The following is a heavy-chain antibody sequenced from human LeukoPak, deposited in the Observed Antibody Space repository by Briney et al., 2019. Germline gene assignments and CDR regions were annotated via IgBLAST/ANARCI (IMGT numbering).Heavy chain of an antibody. CDR1: GFIFSDAW. CDR3: GGDGRWFDP. J-gene: IGHJ5*02. V-gene: IGHV3-15*01. CDR2: IKSKTDGETT. D-gene: IGHD2-21*02. Sequence: GGSLRLSCAASGFIFSDAWMTWVRQAPGKGLEWVGRIKSKTDGETTDYAAPVKGRFTISRDDSKNTLFLQMSSLKTEDTAVYYCGGDGRWFDPWGQGTLVTVSS.